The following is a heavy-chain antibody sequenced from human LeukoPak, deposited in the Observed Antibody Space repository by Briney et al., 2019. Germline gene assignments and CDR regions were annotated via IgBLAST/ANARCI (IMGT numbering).Heavy chain of an antibody. D-gene: IGHD3-10*01. CDR3: AREWISGSYYNVDY. Sequence: ASETLSLTCTVSGGSISSSSYYWGWIRQPPGKGLEWIGSIYYSGSTYYNPSLKSRVTISVDTSKNQFSLKLSSVTAADTAVYYCAREWISGSYYNVDYWGQGTLVTVSS. CDR2: IYYSGST. CDR1: GGSISSSSYY. V-gene: IGHV4-39*07. J-gene: IGHJ4*02.